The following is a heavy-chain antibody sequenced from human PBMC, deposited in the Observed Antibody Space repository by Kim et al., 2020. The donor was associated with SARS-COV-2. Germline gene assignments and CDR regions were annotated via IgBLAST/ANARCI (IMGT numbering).Heavy chain of an antibody. CDR2: T. Sequence: TNYAQKFQGRVTMTRDTSISTAYMELSRLRSDDTAVYYCARTGTGTWWIHWGQGTLVTVSS. CDR3: ARTGTGTWWIH. V-gene: IGHV1-2*02. D-gene: IGHD1-1*01. J-gene: IGHJ4*02.